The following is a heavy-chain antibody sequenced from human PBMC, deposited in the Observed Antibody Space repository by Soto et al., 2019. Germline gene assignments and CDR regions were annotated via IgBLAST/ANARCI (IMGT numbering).Heavy chain of an antibody. J-gene: IGHJ5*02. Sequence: QVQLQESGPGLVKPSQTLSLTCTVSGDSITSGGYYWTWIRQHPGKGLEWIGYIYYSGVTYYNPSLTSRVTISVDTSKNQFSLKLSSVTAADTAVYYCARDLRGRRSGRFDPWGQGTLVTVSS. D-gene: IGHD3-10*01. CDR1: GDSITSGGYY. CDR2: IYYSGVT. CDR3: ARDLRGRRSGRFDP. V-gene: IGHV4-31*03.